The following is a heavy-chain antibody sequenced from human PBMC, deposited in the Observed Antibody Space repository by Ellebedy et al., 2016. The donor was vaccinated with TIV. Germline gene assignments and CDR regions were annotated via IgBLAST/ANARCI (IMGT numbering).Heavy chain of an antibody. Sequence: AASVKVSCKASGYTFTTYAMHWVRQAPGQRLEWMGWINAGNGNKEYSQKLQGRVTITRDTSARTAYMQLSSLRSEDPAVYYCARGYYDSTSGGFDPWGQGTLVTVSS. CDR1: GYTFTTYA. D-gene: IGHD3-22*01. V-gene: IGHV1-3*01. CDR3: ARGYYDSTSGGFDP. CDR2: INAGNGNK. J-gene: IGHJ5*02.